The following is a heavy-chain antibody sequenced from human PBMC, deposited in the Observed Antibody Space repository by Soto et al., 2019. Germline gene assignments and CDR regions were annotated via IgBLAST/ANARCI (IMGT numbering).Heavy chain of an antibody. D-gene: IGHD3-9*01. J-gene: IGHJ4*02. Sequence: PSVTMSVTCSVSGGSSDSSNFYWGWISQPPGEGLEWIGSTYYRVNTYYNPSLQTRVTISLDKSKSQFSLKLNSVTAADSAVYFCARLEGLATISYYFDFWGQGALVTVSS. CDR2: TYYRVNT. CDR3: ARLEGLATISYYFDF. V-gene: IGHV4-39*01. CDR1: GGSSDSSNFY.